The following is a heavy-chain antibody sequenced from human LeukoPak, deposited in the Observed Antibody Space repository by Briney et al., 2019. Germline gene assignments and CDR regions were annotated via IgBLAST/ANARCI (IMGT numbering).Heavy chain of an antibody. Sequence: PGGSLRLSCAASGFTFSTYSMNWVRQAPGKGLEWISYISDSSSFKYYADSVKGRFIISRDNAKNSLYLQMNSLRAEDTAVYYCARDKQLWPRTFDYWGQGTLVTVSS. J-gene: IGHJ4*02. CDR1: GFTFSTYS. CDR2: ISDSSSFK. CDR3: ARDKQLWPRTFDY. D-gene: IGHD5-18*01. V-gene: IGHV3-48*01.